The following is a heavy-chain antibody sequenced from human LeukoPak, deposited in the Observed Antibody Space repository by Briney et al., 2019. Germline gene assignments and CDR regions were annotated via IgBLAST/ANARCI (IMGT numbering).Heavy chain of an antibody. D-gene: IGHD5-18*01. CDR1: GGSISSYY. CDR3: ARDRYSYGYGPSSLFDY. J-gene: IGHJ4*02. V-gene: IGHV4-59*01. CDR2: IYYSGST. Sequence: RSSETLSLTCTVSGGSISSYYWSWIRQPPGKGLEWIGYIYYSGSTNYNPSLKSRVTISVDTSKNQFSLKLSSVTAADTAVYYCARDRYSYGYGPSSLFDYWGQGTLVTVSS.